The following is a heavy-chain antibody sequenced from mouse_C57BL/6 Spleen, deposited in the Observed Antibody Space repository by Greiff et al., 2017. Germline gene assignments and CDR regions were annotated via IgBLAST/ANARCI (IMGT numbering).Heavy chain of an antibody. CDR3: ARSPNWSFDY. D-gene: IGHD4-1*02. CDR1: GYTFTSYW. J-gene: IGHJ2*01. CDR2: IHPNSGST. V-gene: IGHV1-64*01. Sequence: QVQLQQPGAELVKPGASVKLSCTASGYTFTSYWMHWVKQRPGQGLEWIGMIHPNSGSTNYNAKFKSKATLTVDKSSSTAYMQLSSLTSEDSAVYYCARSPNWSFDYWGQGTTLTVSS.